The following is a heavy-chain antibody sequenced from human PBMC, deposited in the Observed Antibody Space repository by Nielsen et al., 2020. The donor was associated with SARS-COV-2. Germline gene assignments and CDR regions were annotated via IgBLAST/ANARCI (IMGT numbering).Heavy chain of an antibody. V-gene: IGHV3-23*01. CDR2: ISGSGGST. J-gene: IGHJ6*02. CDR3: AKNRVGSRSDYGIYYYGMDV. CDR1: GFTFSSYA. Sequence: GGSLRLSCAASGFTFSSYAMSWVRQAPGKGLEWVSAISGSGGSTYYADSVKGRFTISRDNSKNTLYLQMNSLRAEDTAVYYCAKNRVGSRSDYGIYYYGMDVWGQGTTVTVSS. D-gene: IGHD4-17*01.